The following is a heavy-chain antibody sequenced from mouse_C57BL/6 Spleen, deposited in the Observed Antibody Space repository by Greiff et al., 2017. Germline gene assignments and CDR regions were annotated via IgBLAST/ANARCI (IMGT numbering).Heavy chain of an antibody. D-gene: IGHD1-1*01. CDR2: IDPSDSYT. J-gene: IGHJ2*01. CDR3: ARYTVVAYYFDY. CDR1: GYTFTSYW. V-gene: IGHV1-69*01. Sequence: QVQLQQSGAELVMPGASVKLSCKASGYTFTSYWMHWVKQRPGQGLEWIGEIDPSDSYTNYNQKFKGKSTLTVDKSSSTAYMQLSSLTSEDSAVYYCARYTVVAYYFDYWGQGTTLTVSS.